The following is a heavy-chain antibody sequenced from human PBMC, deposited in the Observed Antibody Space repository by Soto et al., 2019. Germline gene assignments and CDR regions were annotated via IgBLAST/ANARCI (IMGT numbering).Heavy chain of an antibody. J-gene: IGHJ4*02. Sequence: EGSRTAAGRETAVACRSCSRKWVGRARGEGLECVSYVSSSSSTIYYADSVKGRCTISRDNAKNSLYLQMNSLRAEDTAFHYCGTSDLPITLVGAPEYWGQGTRATVSA. CDR2: VSSSSSTI. V-gene: IGHV3-48*01. CDR1: AVACRSCS. D-gene: IGHD3-16*01. CDR3: GTSDLPITLVGAPEY.